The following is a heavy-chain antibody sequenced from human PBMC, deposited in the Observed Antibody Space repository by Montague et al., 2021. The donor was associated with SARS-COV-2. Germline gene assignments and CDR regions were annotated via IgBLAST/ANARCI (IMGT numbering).Heavy chain of an antibody. CDR1: DGSVSAYF. Sequence: SETLSLTCDFSDGSVSAYFWSWVRQLPGKGLEWIGQVDRSGTAHYSPSLQSRLTLSVDTSNNQVSLNLTSVTATDTATYYCARGRDSGTYFGTKYYFQYGVDVWGQRTRVTVAS. CDR2: VDRSGTA. J-gene: IGHJ6*01. V-gene: IGHV4-34*01. D-gene: IGHD3-10*01. CDR3: ARGRDSGTYFGTKYYFQYGVDV.